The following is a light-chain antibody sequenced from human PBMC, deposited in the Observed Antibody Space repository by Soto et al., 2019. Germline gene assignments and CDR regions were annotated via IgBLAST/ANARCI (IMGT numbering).Light chain of an antibody. CDR3: SSYGGSNNLV. Sequence: QSALTQPPSASGSPGQSVTISCTGTSSDVGGYNSVSWYQQHPGKAPKLMIYEVNKRPSGVPDRFSGSKSGNTASLTVSGLKVEDEADYYCSSYGGSNNLVFGGGTKLTVL. CDR2: EVN. CDR1: SSDVGGYNS. V-gene: IGLV2-8*01. J-gene: IGLJ2*01.